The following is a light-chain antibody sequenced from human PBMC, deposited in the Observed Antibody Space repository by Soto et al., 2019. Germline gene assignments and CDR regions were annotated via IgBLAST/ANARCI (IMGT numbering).Light chain of an antibody. CDR1: SSDVGGYNH. Sequence: QSALTQPASVAGSPGQSITISCTGTSSDVGGYNHVSWYQHPPGRAPKLILFGVSDRPSGVSHRFSGSKSGNTASLTISGLQAEDEADYYCCSYTSLSSVVCGGGTTVTVL. CDR3: CSYTSLSSVV. J-gene: IGLJ2*01. CDR2: GVS. V-gene: IGLV2-14*01.